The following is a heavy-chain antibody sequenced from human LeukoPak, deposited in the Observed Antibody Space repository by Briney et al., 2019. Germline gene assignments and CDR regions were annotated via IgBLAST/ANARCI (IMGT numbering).Heavy chain of an antibody. CDR1: GGSYSGSY. V-gene: IGHV4-34*01. D-gene: IGHD2-8*01. Sequence: SETLSLTCAVYGGSYSGSYWSWIRQPPGKGLEWIGEINHSGSTNYNPSLKSRVTISVDTSKNQFSLKLSSVTAADTAVYYCASPPWSNYYYMDVWGKGTTVTVSS. CDR3: ASPPWSNYYYMDV. CDR2: INHSGST. J-gene: IGHJ6*03.